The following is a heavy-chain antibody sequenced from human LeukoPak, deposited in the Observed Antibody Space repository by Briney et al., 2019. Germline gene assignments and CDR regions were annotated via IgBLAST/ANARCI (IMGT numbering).Heavy chain of an antibody. CDR1: GFTFSRYW. J-gene: IGHJ4*02. CDR2: MNQDGSEI. V-gene: IGHV3-7*01. Sequence: PGGSLRLSCVGSGFTFSRYWLNWVRQAPGKGLEWVANMNQDGSEIYYLDSVKGRFTISRDSSKNTLYLQMNSLRAEDTAVYYCARDLGVVMYYFDYWGQGTLVTVSS. CDR3: ARDLGVVMYYFDY. D-gene: IGHD3-3*01.